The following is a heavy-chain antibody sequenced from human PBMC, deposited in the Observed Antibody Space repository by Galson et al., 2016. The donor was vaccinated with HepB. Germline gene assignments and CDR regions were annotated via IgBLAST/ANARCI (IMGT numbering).Heavy chain of an antibody. CDR2: IYFGGST. V-gene: IGHV4-61*01. CDR3: ARGTGLDAFHI. CDR1: GASVSTGNYY. D-gene: IGHD1-14*01. Sequence: SETLSLTCPVSGASVSTGNYYWSWIRQPPGKRLEWIGHIYFGGSTKYNPSLMSRVTISLDTSKNEFSLKLRSVTAADTAMYYCARGTGLDAFHIWGQGTMVTVSS. J-gene: IGHJ3*02.